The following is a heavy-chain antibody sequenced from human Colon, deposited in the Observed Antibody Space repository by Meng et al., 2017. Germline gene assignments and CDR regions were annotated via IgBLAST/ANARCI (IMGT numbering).Heavy chain of an antibody. CDR1: GGSISNGFFF. CDR3: ARGSGTLRHFDY. Sequence: QVALQESGPGLVQPSQTLSPTCTVSGGSISNGFFFWSWIPQHPLKGLEWIGSVSHTGSTSYNPSIQSLVTISRDTPKNQFSLNLTSVTAADTAVYFCARGSGTLRHFDYWGQGTLVTVSS. V-gene: IGHV4-31*01. CDR2: VSHTGST. D-gene: IGHD1-26*01. J-gene: IGHJ4*02.